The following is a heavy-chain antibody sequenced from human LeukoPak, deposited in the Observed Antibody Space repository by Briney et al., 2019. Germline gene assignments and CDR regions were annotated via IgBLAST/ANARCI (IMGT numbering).Heavy chain of an antibody. D-gene: IGHD3-16*01. CDR2: LYHSGT. CDR3: ARGWRGDHFDY. CDR1: GDSMSTSY. V-gene: IGHV4-59*01. J-gene: IGHJ4*02. Sequence: PSETPSLTCTVSGDSMSTSYWSWIRQPLGKGLDWIGYLYHSGTDYNASLKSRVTISGDMSNNQFSLKLSSVPAADTAIYYCARGWRGDHFDYWGQGTLVSVSS.